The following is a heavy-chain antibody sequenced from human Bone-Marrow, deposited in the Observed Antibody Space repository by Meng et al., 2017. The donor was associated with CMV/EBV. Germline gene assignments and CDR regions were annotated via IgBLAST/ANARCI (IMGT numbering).Heavy chain of an antibody. CDR2: ISSSGSTI. D-gene: IGHD3-10*01. Sequence: GESLKMSCAASGFTFSDYYMSWIRQAPGKGLEWVSYISSSGSTIYYADSVKGRFTISRDNAKNSLYPQMNSLRAEDTAVYYCARVRFGELLYNYYYGKDVWGQGTTVTVSS. CDR1: GFTFSDYY. CDR3: ARVRFGELLYNYYYGKDV. V-gene: IGHV3-11*01. J-gene: IGHJ6*02.